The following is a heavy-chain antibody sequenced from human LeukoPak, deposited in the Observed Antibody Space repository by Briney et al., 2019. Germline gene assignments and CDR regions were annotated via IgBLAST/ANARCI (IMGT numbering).Heavy chain of an antibody. CDR1: GGSISTTTNF. D-gene: IGHD2-2*01. Sequence: SETLSLTCSVSGGSISTTTNFWAWIRQPPGKGLEWIGTICYSGSTYYNPSLKSRFTISVDTSKNQFSLRLTSVTAADTAVYYCATYCSTSNCPHRRAFDIWGQGTMVTVP. J-gene: IGHJ3*02. CDR3: ATYCSTSNCPHRRAFDI. CDR2: ICYSGST. V-gene: IGHV4-39*01.